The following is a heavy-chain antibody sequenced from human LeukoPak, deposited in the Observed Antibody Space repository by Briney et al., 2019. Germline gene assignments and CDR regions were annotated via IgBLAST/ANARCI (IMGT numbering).Heavy chain of an antibody. CDR3: ARDPQLGIGRPSDDFDI. CDR2: IYYNGNT. V-gene: IGHV4-31*03. D-gene: IGHD7-27*01. Sequence: SSQTLSLTCTVSGGSIGSGGYYWSWIRQHPGKGLEWLGYIYYNGNTYYNPSLKGRVTISLDTSKKQFSLTVRSVTAADTAIYYCARDPQLGIGRPSDDFDIWGQGTMVTVSS. J-gene: IGHJ3*02. CDR1: GGSIGSGGYY.